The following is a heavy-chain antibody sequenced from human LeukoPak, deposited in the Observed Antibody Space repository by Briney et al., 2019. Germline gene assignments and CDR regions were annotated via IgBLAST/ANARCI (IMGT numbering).Heavy chain of an antibody. CDR2: INPNSGGT. Sequence: GASVKVSCKASGYTFTGYYMHWVRQAPGQGLEWMGWINPNSGGTNYAQKFQGRVTMTRDTSISTAYMELSRLRSDDTAVYYCARDLGSIAAAEGSNWFDPWGQGTLVTVSS. J-gene: IGHJ5*02. V-gene: IGHV1-2*02. CDR1: GYTFTGYY. CDR3: ARDLGSIAAAEGSNWFDP. D-gene: IGHD6-13*01.